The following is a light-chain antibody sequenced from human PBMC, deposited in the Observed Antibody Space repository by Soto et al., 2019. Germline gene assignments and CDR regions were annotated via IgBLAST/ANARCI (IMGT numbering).Light chain of an antibody. J-gene: IGKJ5*01. CDR1: QSVTSTY. V-gene: IGKV3-20*01. CDR3: QHNESPPIT. CDR2: GAS. Sequence: EIVLTQSPGTLSLSPGERATLSCRASQSVTSTYLGWYQQQPGQAPSLLIYGASSRATSLPERCSGSGSGNDFTLIISLLEPEDVAFYYCQHNESPPITFGQGTRLEIK.